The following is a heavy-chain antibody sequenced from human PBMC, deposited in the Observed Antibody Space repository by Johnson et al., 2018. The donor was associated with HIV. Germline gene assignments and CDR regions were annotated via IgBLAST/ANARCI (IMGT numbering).Heavy chain of an antibody. CDR2: IGTAGDT. Sequence: MLLVESGGGVVQPGRSLRLSCAASGFTFSSYDMHWVRQATGKGLEWVSAIGTAGDTYYADSVKGRFTISRDNSKNTLYLQMNSLRAEDTAVYYCARASSIAARGADAFDIWGQGTMVTVSS. D-gene: IGHD6-6*01. J-gene: IGHJ3*02. CDR1: GFTFSSYD. CDR3: ARASSIAARGADAFDI. V-gene: IGHV3-13*01.